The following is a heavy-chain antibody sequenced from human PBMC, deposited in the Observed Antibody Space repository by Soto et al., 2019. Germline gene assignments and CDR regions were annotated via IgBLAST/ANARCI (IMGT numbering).Heavy chain of an antibody. V-gene: IGHV3-23*04. CDR1: GFTFSTYA. Sequence: VQLVESGGGVVQPGRSLRLSCAASGFTFSTYAMSWVRQAPGKGLEWVSSISGSGSKTYYADSVKGRFTISRDDSKSTLYLQMNSLRAEDTAVYYCARDPSHAYYTLFYYYDYWGQGALVTVSS. CDR2: ISGSGSKT. D-gene: IGHD1-26*01. CDR3: ARDPSHAYYTLFYYYDY. J-gene: IGHJ4*02.